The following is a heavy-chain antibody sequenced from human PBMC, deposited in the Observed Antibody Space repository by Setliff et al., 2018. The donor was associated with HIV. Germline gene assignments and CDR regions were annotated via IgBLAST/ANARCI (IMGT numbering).Heavy chain of an antibody. V-gene: IGHV3-33*06. D-gene: IGHD3-22*01. CDR1: GFTFSSYG. Sequence: GGSLRLSCTASGFTFSSYGMHWVRQAPGKGLEWVAVIWFDGSSKHYADSVEGRFTISRDNSKNTLYLQMNSLRAEDTAVYYCAKDRYYYDSSGPTVQVAYYFDYWGQGTLVTVSS. J-gene: IGHJ4*02. CDR2: IWFDGSSK. CDR3: AKDRYYYDSSGPTVQVAYYFDY.